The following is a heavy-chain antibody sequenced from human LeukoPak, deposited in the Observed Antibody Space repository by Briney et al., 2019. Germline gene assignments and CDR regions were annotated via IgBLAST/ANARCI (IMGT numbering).Heavy chain of an antibody. CDR3: ARGRYCSGGSCYSSVIPRYYGMDV. V-gene: IGHV4-34*01. Sequence: PSETLSLTCAVYGGSFSGYYWSWIRQPPGKGLEWIGEINHSGSTNYNPSLKSRVTISVDTSKDQFSLKLSSVTAADTAVYYCARGRYCSGGSCYSSVIPRYYGMDVWGQGTTVTVSS. D-gene: IGHD2-15*01. CDR2: INHSGST. CDR1: GGSFSGYY. J-gene: IGHJ6*02.